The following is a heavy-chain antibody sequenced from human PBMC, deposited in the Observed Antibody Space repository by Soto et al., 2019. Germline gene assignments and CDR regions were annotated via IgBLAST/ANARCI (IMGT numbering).Heavy chain of an antibody. J-gene: IGHJ5*02. D-gene: IGHD3-22*01. Sequence: EGSLRLSCADSGFTFSGSAMHWVRQASGKGLEWIGRIRSKANNYATAYAASVKGRFTISRDDSKNTAYLQMNTLKIEDTAVYYCTRQVIDGGDYDSSGYVLTWGQGTLVIVSS. CDR3: TRQVIDGGDYDSSGYVLT. V-gene: IGHV3-73*01. CDR1: GFTFSGSA. CDR2: IRSKANNYAT.